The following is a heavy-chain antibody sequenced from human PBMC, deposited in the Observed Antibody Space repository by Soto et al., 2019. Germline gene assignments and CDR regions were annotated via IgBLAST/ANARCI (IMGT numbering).Heavy chain of an antibody. CDR3: ARGVTAGVDH. J-gene: IGHJ4*02. Sequence: XSGKVSCTCSGCSFTCLDSHLVRQTTGQGLEWMGWIQPSSGRTGYAQKFQGRVTMTRDTSINTAYMELSSLTSDDTAFYYCARGVTAGVDHWGQGTLVTVSS. CDR2: IQPSSGRT. V-gene: IGHV1-8*01. CDR1: GCSFTCLD. D-gene: IGHD1-26*01.